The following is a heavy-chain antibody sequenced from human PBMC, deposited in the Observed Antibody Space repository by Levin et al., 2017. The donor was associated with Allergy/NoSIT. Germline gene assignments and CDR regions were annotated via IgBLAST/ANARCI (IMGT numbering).Heavy chain of an antibody. Sequence: SQTLSLTCAVYGGSFSGSYWSWIRQPPGKGLEWIGEINHSGSTNYNPSLKSRVTISVDTSKNQFSLKLSSVTAADTAVYYCARGPRRGTLGYVRPDILTGLAGTKLPYYFDYWGQGTLVTVSS. CDR2: INHSGST. D-gene: IGHD3-9*01. J-gene: IGHJ4*02. CDR1: GGSFSGSY. V-gene: IGHV4-34*01. CDR3: ARGPRRGTLGYVRPDILTGLAGTKLPYYFDY.